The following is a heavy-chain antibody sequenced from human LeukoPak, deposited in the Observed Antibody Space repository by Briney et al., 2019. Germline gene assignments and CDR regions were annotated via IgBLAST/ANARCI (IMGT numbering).Heavy chain of an antibody. CDR1: GFTFSAYA. V-gene: IGHV3-30*04. J-gene: IGHJ4*02. CDR3: ARGTRGYSYGYSPIDY. Sequence: GGSLRLSCAASGFTFSAYAMHWVRQAPGKGLEWVTVISYDGGAKYYADSVKGRFTISRDNSKNTLDLQMNSLRAEDTAMYYCARGTRGYSYGYSPIDYWGQGTLVTVSS. D-gene: IGHD5-18*01. CDR2: ISYDGGAK.